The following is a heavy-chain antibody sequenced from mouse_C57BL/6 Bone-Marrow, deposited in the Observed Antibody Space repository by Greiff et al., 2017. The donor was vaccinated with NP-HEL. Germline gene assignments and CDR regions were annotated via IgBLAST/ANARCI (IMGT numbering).Heavy chain of an antibody. CDR3: ARCLGRGAWFAY. Sequence: QVQLQQSGAELVKPGASVKLSCKASGYTFTSYWMHWVKQRPGQGLEWIGMIHPNSGSTNYNEKFKSKATLTVDKSSSTAYMQLSSLTSEDSAVYYCARCLGRGAWFAYWGQGTLVTVSA. D-gene: IGHD4-1*01. V-gene: IGHV1-64*01. CDR2: IHPNSGST. CDR1: GYTFTSYW. J-gene: IGHJ3*01.